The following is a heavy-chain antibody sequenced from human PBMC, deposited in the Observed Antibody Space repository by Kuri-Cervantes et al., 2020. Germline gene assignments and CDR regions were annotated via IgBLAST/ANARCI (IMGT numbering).Heavy chain of an antibody. CDR3: ARDRGREQRFGTCDY. D-gene: IGHD1/OR15-1a*01. CDR2: ISYDGSNK. Sequence: GGSLRLSCAASGFTFSSYAMHWVRQAPGKGLEWVAVISYDGSNKYYADSVKGRFTISRDNSKNTLYLQMSSLRAEDTAVYYCARDRGREQRFGTCDYWGQGTLVTVSS. V-gene: IGHV3-30-3*01. CDR1: GFTFSSYA. J-gene: IGHJ4*02.